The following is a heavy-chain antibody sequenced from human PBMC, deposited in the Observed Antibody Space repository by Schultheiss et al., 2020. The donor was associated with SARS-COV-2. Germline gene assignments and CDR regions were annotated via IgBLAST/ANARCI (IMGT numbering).Heavy chain of an antibody. CDR2: IYTSGST. V-gene: IGHV4-61*02. CDR3: ARGLSGGQWLTLDYYYYYMDV. CDR1: GGSISSGNYY. J-gene: IGHJ6*03. D-gene: IGHD6-19*01. Sequence: SETLSLTCTVSGGSISSGNYYWSWIRQPAGKGLEWIGRIYTSGSTNYNPSLKSRVTISVDTSKNQFSLKLSSVTAADTAVYYCARGLSGGQWLTLDYYYYYMDVWGKGTTVTVSS.